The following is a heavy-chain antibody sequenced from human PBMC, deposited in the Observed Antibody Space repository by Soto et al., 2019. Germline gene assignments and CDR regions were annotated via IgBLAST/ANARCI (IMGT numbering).Heavy chain of an antibody. CDR1: GGSISTYS. J-gene: IGHJ4*02. Sequence: SETLSLTCTVCGGSISTYSWSWIRQPPGKGLEWIGYIYHSGSTYYNPSLKSRVTISVDRSKNQFSLKLSSVTAADTAVYYCAAGGGLPRYYWGQGTLVTVSS. CDR2: IYHSGST. V-gene: IGHV4-59*04. D-gene: IGHD5-12*01. CDR3: AAGGGLPRYY.